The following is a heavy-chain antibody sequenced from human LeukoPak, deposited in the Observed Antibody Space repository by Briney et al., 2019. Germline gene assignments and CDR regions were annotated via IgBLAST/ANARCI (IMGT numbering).Heavy chain of an antibody. Sequence: SVKVSCKASGGTFISYAISWVRQAPGQGREWMGRIIPIFGTANYAQKFQGRVTITTDESTSTAYMELSSLRSEDTAVYYCARDLPPYYYGSGSCDYWGQGTLVTVSS. D-gene: IGHD3-10*01. J-gene: IGHJ4*02. CDR3: ARDLPPYYYGSGSCDY. CDR2: IIPIFGTA. CDR1: GGTFISYA. V-gene: IGHV1-69*05.